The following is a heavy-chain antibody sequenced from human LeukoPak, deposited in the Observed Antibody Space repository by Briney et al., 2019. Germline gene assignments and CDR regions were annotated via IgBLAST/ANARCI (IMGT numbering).Heavy chain of an antibody. Sequence: GGSLSLSCAASGFTFSRHWMSWVRQTPGKGLERVAHMNQDGSAIYYVDSVKGRFTISRDNAKNSLCLQMTGLTVADTAVYYCARTVPGYPDDYFDYWGQGTLVTVSS. V-gene: IGHV3-7*01. J-gene: IGHJ4*02. CDR1: GFTFSRHW. CDR3: ARTVPGYPDDYFDY. CDR2: MNQDGSAI. D-gene: IGHD6-19*01.